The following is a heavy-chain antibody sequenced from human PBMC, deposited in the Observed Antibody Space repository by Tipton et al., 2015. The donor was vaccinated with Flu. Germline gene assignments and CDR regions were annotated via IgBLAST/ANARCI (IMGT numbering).Heavy chain of an antibody. CDR3: ARDRGNWGSVWFDP. D-gene: IGHD7-27*01. V-gene: IGHV4-38-2*02. CDR2: VSRTGST. J-gene: IGHJ5*02. CDR1: GDSISSDFY. Sequence: TLSLTCAVSGDSISSDFYWAWIRQFPGKGLEWIGTVSRTGSTIYNPSLKSRVTISVDTSKNQFSLKLSSVTAADTAIYYCARDRGNWGSVWFDPWGQGTLVTVSS.